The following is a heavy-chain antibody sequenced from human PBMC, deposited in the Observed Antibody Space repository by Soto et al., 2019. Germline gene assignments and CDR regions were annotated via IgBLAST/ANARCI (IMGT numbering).Heavy chain of an antibody. D-gene: IGHD2-2*01. J-gene: IGHJ4*02. V-gene: IGHV1-8*01. CDR3: ARGRYSTSYDY. CDR1: GYTFTSYD. Sequence: ASVKVSCKASGYTFTSYDINWVRQATGQGLEWMGWMNPNSGNTGYAQQFQGRVTMTRNTSISTAYMEVSSLKSEDTAVYYCARGRYSTSYDYWGPGTLVNVSS. CDR2: MNPNSGNT.